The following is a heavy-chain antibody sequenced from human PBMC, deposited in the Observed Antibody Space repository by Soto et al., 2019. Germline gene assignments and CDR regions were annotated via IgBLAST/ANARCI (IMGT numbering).Heavy chain of an antibody. CDR2: ISYDGSNK. D-gene: IGHD3-9*01. CDR3: AKMYYDILTGLLDY. V-gene: IGHV3-30*18. J-gene: IGHJ4*02. Sequence: GGSLRLSCAASGFTFSSYGMHWVRQAPGKGLEWVAVISYDGSNKYYADSVKGRFTISRDNSKNTLYLQMNSLRAEDTAVYYCAKMYYDILTGLLDYWGQGTLVTVSS. CDR1: GFTFSSYG.